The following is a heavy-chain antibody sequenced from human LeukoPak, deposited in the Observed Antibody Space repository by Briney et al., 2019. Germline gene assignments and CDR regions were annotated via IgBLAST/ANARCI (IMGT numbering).Heavy chain of an antibody. CDR1: GYTFTSYG. CDR2: ISAYNGNT. CDR3: ARDQAATNTQVRFCLD. Sequence: EASVKVSCKASGYTFTSYGISWVRQAPGQGLEWMGWISAYNGNTNFALKLQGRVTMTTDTSTSTAYMDLRSLRSDDTAVYYCARDQAATNTQVRFCLDWGQGTLVTVSS. V-gene: IGHV1-18*01. J-gene: IGHJ4*02. D-gene: IGHD3-9*01.